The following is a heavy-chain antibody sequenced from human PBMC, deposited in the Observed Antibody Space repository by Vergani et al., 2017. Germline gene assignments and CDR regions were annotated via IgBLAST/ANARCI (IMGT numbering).Heavy chain of an antibody. D-gene: IGHD1-1*01. CDR1: GFTFSSYS. J-gene: IGHJ5*02. CDR2: ISSSSSYI. V-gene: IGHV3-21*01. Sequence: VQLVESGGGVVQPGRSLRLSCAASGFTFSSYSMNRVRQAPGKGLDWVSSISSSSSYIYYADSVKGRFTISRDNAKNSLYLQMNSLRAEDTAVYYCARDPKSDWNPNWFDPWGQGTLVTVSS. CDR3: ARDPKSDWNPNWFDP.